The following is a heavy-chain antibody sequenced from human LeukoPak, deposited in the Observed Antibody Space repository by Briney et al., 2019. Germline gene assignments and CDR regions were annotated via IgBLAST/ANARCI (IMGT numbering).Heavy chain of an antibody. CDR3: ARDGAGVGYFDY. J-gene: IGHJ4*02. Sequence: SETLSLTCAVSGGSTSSGGYSWSWIRQPPGKGLEWIGYIYHSESTYYNPSLKSRVTISVDRSKNQFSLKLSSVTAADTAVYYCARDGAGVGYFDYWGQGTLVTVSS. CDR2: IYHSEST. CDR1: GGSTSSGGYS. D-gene: IGHD3-10*01. V-gene: IGHV4-30-2*01.